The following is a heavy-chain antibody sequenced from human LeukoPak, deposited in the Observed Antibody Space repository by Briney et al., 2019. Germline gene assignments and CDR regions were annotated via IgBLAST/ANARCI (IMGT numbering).Heavy chain of an antibody. CDR1: GYTFTSYY. CDR2: MNPNSGNT. J-gene: IGHJ6*03. Sequence: ASVKVSCKASGYTFTSYYMHWVRQATGQGLEWMGWMNPNSGNTGYAQKFQGRVTMTRNTSISTAYMELSSLRSEDTAVYYCARETGDHYYYYMDVWGKGTTVTISS. V-gene: IGHV1-8*02. CDR3: ARETGDHYYYYMDV. D-gene: IGHD7-27*01.